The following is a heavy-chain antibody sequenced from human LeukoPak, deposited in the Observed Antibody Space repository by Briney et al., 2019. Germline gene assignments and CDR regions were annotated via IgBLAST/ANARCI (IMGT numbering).Heavy chain of an antibody. Sequence: SETLSLTCNVSGGPITTDSYYRGWIRQVPGKGLEWIATLYYSGSTYYNPSLKSRVTMSGDRSKSQFSLRLTSATAADTAVYYCARGTIGDGFDIWGHGTMVAVSS. CDR1: GGPITTDSYY. V-gene: IGHV4-39*01. J-gene: IGHJ3*02. CDR2: LYYSGST. CDR3: ARGTIGDGFDI. D-gene: IGHD4/OR15-4a*01.